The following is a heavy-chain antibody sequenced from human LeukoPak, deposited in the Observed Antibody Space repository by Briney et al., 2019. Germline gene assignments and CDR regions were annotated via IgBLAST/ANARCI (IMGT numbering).Heavy chain of an antibody. CDR3: ARVKWLRFPFDY. Sequence: SETLSLTCAVYGGSFSGYYWSWIRQPPGKGLEWIGEINHSGSTNYNPSLKSRVTISVDTSKNQLSLKLSSVTAADTAVYYCARVKWLRFPFDYWGQGTLVTVSS. CDR1: GGSFSGYY. V-gene: IGHV4-34*01. D-gene: IGHD5-12*01. J-gene: IGHJ4*02. CDR2: INHSGST.